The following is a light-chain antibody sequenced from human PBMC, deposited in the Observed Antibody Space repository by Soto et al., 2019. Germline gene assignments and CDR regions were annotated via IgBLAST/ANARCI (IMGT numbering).Light chain of an antibody. CDR1: QSVNSSY. CDR2: GAS. V-gene: IGKV3-20*01. Sequence: EIVFTHSPFTLPLSHVYRASLPCRGSQSVNSSYLAWCQQKPGQAPRLLIFGASSRATGVPDRFTGSGSGTDVILTTSRLEPEDFAVYYCQQDYNLPFTFGQGTRLEIK. CDR3: QQDYNLPFT. J-gene: IGKJ5*01.